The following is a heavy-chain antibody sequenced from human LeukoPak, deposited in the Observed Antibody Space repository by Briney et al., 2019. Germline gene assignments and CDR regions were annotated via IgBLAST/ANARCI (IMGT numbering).Heavy chain of an antibody. D-gene: IGHD6-6*01. V-gene: IGHV3-23*01. CDR1: GFTFSSYA. J-gene: IGHJ6*02. CDR2: ISGSGGST. CDR3: AKDWYGTSSGLRMDV. Sequence: GGSLRLSCAASGFTFSSYAMSWVRQAPGKGLEWVSSISGSGGSTYNADSVKGRFTISRDNPKNTLYLQMNSLRAEDTAVYYCAKDWYGTSSGLRMDVWGQGTTVTVSS.